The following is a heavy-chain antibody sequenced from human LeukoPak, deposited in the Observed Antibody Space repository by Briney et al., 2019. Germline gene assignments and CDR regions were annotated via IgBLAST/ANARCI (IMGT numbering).Heavy chain of an antibody. J-gene: IGHJ4*02. CDR3: AKDIQRVFDYTISLDS. D-gene: IGHD4-11*01. Sequence: PGGSLRLSCAASGFMFTSYGMHWVRQAPGKGLEWVAVIWSDGTNKYYSDSVKGRFAISRDDSNDMVYLQMNGLRGEDTAVYYCAKDIQRVFDYTISLDSWGQGTLVTVSS. CDR1: GFMFTSYG. V-gene: IGHV3-33*06. CDR2: IWSDGTNK.